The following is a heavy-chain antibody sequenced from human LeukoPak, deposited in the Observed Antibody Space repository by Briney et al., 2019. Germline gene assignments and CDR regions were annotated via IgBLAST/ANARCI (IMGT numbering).Heavy chain of an antibody. Sequence: GGSLRLSCAASGFTFSSYEMNWVRQAPGKGLEWVSYISSSGSTIYYADSVKGRFTISRDNAKNSLHLQMNSLRAEDTAVYYCARSLGRTSHASYWGQATLVTVSS. CDR1: GFTFSSYE. D-gene: IGHD2-2*01. CDR3: ARSLGRTSHASY. V-gene: IGHV3-48*03. CDR2: ISSSGSTI. J-gene: IGHJ4*02.